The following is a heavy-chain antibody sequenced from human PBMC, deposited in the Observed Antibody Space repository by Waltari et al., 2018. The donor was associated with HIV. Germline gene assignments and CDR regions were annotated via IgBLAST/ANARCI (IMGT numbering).Heavy chain of an antibody. Sequence: EVQLMESGGGLVQSGGSLRLSCAASGFTFTNYWMSWVRQTPGKGVEGVAYIKDDRSEKDYMGSVKGRFTISRDNAKNSMFLQMNSLRAEDTAVYYCARIGTFPHNYAIDFWGQGTTVTVSS. J-gene: IGHJ6*02. D-gene: IGHD1-26*01. CDR3: ARIGTFPHNYAIDF. CDR2: IKDDRSEK. CDR1: GFTFTNYW. V-gene: IGHV3-7*01.